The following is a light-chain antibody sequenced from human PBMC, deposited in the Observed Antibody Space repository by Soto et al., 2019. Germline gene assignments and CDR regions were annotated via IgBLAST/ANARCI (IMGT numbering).Light chain of an antibody. V-gene: IGLV1-44*01. Sequence: QSVLTQPPSASGTPGQRVTISCSGSSSNIGSNTVNWYQQLPGTAPKLLIHSNNLRPSGVPDRFSGSKSGTSASLAISGLQSEDEADYYCAAWDDSLNRVVFGGGTKLTVL. CDR1: SSNIGSNT. J-gene: IGLJ2*01. CDR2: SNN. CDR3: AAWDDSLNRVV.